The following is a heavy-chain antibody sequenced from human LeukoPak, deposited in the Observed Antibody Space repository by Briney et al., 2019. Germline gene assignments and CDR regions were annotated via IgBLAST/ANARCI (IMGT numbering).Heavy chain of an antibody. Sequence: GESLKISCKGSGYSFTSYWIGWVRQMPGKGLEWMGIIYPGDSDTRYSPSFQGQVTISADKSISTAYLQWSSLRASDTAMYYCARGAARTYSYYYYMDVWGKGTTVTVSS. V-gene: IGHV5-51*01. D-gene: IGHD6-6*01. CDR2: IYPGDSDT. CDR1: GYSFTSYW. J-gene: IGHJ6*03. CDR3: ARGAARTYSYYYYMDV.